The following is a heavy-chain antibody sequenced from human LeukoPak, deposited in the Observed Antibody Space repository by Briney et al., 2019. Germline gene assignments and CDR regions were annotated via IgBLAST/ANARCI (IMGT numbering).Heavy chain of an antibody. J-gene: IGHJ4*02. D-gene: IGHD1-14*01. Sequence: ASVKVSCKASGSTFTCYYIHWVRQAPGQGLEWMGWINPDSGATNYAQKFQGRVTMTGDTSISTAYMELSGLRSGDTAVYYCARETTGWGGSDYWGQGTLVTVSS. CDR1: GSTFTCYY. CDR3: ARETTGWGGSDY. V-gene: IGHV1-2*02. CDR2: INPDSGAT.